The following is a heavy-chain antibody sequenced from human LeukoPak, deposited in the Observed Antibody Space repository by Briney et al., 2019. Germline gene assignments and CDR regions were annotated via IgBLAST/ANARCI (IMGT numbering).Heavy chain of an antibody. D-gene: IGHD3-22*01. V-gene: IGHV3-7*01. CDR2: IKQDGSEK. J-gene: IGHJ4*02. Sequence: GGSLRLSCAASGFTFSSYWMTRVRQAPGKGLEWVANIKQDGSEKYYVDSVKGRFAISRDNAKNSLYLQMNSLRAEDTAVYYCARGYYYYDSSGYCLDYWGQGTLVTVSS. CDR3: ARGYYYYDSSGYCLDY. CDR1: GFTFSSYW.